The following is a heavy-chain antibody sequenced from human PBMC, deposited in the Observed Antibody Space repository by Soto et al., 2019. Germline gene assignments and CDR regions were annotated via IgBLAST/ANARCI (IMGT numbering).Heavy chain of an antibody. CDR2: IIPVFGTK. D-gene: IGHD4-17*01. CDR3: ATETDDYPAFDY. CDR1: GVTFSSYT. Sequence: QVHLVPSGAEVKMPGSSVRVSCTASGVTFSSYTISWVRQAPGQGLEWMGQIIPVFGTKNYAQKFQGRVTITEDESTSTAPMEVSSLKADDTAVYYWATETDDYPAFDYWGQGTLVFVS. J-gene: IGHJ4*02. V-gene: IGHV1-69*01.